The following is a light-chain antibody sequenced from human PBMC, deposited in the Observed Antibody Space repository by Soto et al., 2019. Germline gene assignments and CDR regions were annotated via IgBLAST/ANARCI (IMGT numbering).Light chain of an antibody. CDR3: QQRSNWPQVT. J-gene: IGKJ5*01. Sequence: EIVLTQSPATLSLSPGERATLSCRASQSVSSYLAWYQQKPGQAPSLLIYDASNIATGIPAMFSGSGSGTDVTLTISSIEPEDVAVYYCQQRSNWPQVTFGQGTRLEIK. V-gene: IGKV3-11*01. CDR1: QSVSSY. CDR2: DAS.